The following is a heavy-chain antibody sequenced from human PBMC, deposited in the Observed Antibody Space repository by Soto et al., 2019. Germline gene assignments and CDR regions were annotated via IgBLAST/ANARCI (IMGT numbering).Heavy chain of an antibody. Sequence: PSETLSLTCTVSGGSISSSSYYWGRIRQPPGKGLEWIGSIYYSGSTYYNPSLKSRVTISVDTSKNQFSLKLSSVTAADTAVYYCARSGGDHYDYGGNAYYFDYWGQGTLVTVSS. CDR3: ARSGGDHYDYGGNAYYFDY. CDR1: GGSISSSSYY. CDR2: IYYSGST. J-gene: IGHJ4*02. D-gene: IGHD4-17*01. V-gene: IGHV4-39*01.